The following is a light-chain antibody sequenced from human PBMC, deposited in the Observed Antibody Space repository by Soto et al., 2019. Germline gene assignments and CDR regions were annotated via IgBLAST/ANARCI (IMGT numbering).Light chain of an antibody. Sequence: EIVLSQSPATLSLSTGERATLSCRASQSVSSYLAWYQQKPGQAPRLLIYGASSRATGIPDRFSGSGSGTDFTLTISRLEPEDFAVYYCQQYGSSGTFGQGTKVDI. CDR2: GAS. V-gene: IGKV3-20*01. CDR1: QSVSSY. J-gene: IGKJ1*01. CDR3: QQYGSSGT.